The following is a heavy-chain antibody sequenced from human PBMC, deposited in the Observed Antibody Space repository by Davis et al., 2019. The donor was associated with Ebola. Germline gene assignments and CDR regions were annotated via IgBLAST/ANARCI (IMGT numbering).Heavy chain of an antibody. CDR3: ARRYYDTSGYPFDY. V-gene: IGHV3-21*01. J-gene: IGHJ4*02. D-gene: IGHD3-22*01. CDR1: GFTFSSYS. Sequence: PGGSLRLSCAASGFTFSSYSMNWVRKAPGKGLEWVSSISSSSSYIFYADSVKGRFTISRDNAKNALYLQMNSLRAEDTAVYYYARRYYDTSGYPFDYWGQGTLVTVSS. CDR2: ISSSSSYI.